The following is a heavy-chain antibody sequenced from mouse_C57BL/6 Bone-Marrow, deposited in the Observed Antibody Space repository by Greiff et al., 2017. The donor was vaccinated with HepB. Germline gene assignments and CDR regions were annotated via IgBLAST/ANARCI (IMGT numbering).Heavy chain of an antibody. CDR2: IYPGSGST. CDR1: GYTFTSYW. D-gene: IGHD3-3*01. CDR3: ARRALRRYAMDD. V-gene: IGHV1-55*01. J-gene: IGHJ4*01. Sequence: QVQLQQPGAELVKPGASVKMSCKASGYTFTSYWITWVKQRLGQGLEWIGEIYPGSGSTNYNEKFKSKATLTVDTSSSTAYMQLSSLTSEDSAVYYCARRALRRYAMDDWGQGTSVTVSS.